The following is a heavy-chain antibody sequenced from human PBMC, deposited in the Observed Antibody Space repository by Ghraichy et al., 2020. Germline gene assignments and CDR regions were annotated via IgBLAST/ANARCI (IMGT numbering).Heavy chain of an antibody. CDR1: GGSFSDYY. Sequence: SETLSLTCAVYGGSFSDYYWSWIRQPPGKGLEWIGEINHSGSSNYNPSLKSRVTISADTSKNQFSLKLNSVTAADTAVYYCARSIMTTVTTFYYWGQGTLVTVSS. J-gene: IGHJ4*02. CDR2: INHSGSS. V-gene: IGHV4-34*01. CDR3: ARSIMTTVTTFYY. D-gene: IGHD4-17*01.